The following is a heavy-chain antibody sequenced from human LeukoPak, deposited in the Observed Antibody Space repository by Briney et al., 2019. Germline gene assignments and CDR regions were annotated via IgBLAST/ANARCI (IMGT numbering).Heavy chain of an antibody. CDR1: GGSISNYY. Sequence: KPSETLSLTCTVSGGSISNYYWSWIRQPPGKGLEWIGYIYYSGSTNYNPSLKSRGTISVDTSKNQFSLKLSSVTAADTAVYYCARGAVRGVIDFDYWGQGTLVSVSS. V-gene: IGHV4-59*12. J-gene: IGHJ4*02. CDR3: ARGAVRGVIDFDY. D-gene: IGHD3-10*01. CDR2: IYYSGST.